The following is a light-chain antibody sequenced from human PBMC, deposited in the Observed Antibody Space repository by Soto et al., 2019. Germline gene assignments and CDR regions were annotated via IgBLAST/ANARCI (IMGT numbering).Light chain of an antibody. CDR1: QSISTW. V-gene: IGKV1-5*01. CDR3: QQYNYYPYT. J-gene: IGKJ2*01. Sequence: DIQMTQSPSTLSASVGDRVTITCRASQSISTWLAWYHQKPGKAPKLLISGASSLESGVPSRFSGSGSGTEFSLAISSLQPDDVATYYCQQYNYYPYTFGEGTKLEIK. CDR2: GAS.